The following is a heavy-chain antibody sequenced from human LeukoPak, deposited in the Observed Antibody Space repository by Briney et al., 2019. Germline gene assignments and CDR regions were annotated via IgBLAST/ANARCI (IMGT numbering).Heavy chain of an antibody. D-gene: IGHD6-19*01. J-gene: IGHJ4*02. Sequence: PGGSLRLSCEASGFTFSSYSMNWVRQAPGKGLEWISYISTSTTTIYYANSVKGRFTISRDNSKNTLYFQMSSLRAEDTAVYYCAREPTYTNSWYTSCDYWGQGTLVTVSS. CDR1: GFTFSSYS. CDR2: ISTSTTTI. V-gene: IGHV3-48*01. CDR3: AREPTYTNSWYTSCDY.